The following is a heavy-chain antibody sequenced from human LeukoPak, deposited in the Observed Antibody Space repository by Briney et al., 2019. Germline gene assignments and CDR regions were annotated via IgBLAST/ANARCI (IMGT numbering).Heavy chain of an antibody. CDR2: IYYSGST. D-gene: IGHD3-3*01. J-gene: IGHJ6*03. CDR1: GGSISSYY. Sequence: SETLSLTCTVSGGSISSYYWSWIRQPPGKGLEWIGYIYYSGSTNYNPSLKSRVTISVDTSKNQFSLKLSSVTAADTAVYYCARVNYTALDYYYMDVWGKGTTVTVS. CDR3: ARVNYTALDYYYMDV. V-gene: IGHV4-59*01.